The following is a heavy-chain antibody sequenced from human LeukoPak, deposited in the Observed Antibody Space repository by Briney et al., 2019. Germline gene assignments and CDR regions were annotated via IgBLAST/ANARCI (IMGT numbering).Heavy chain of an antibody. Sequence: ASVKVSCKASGYTFTSYAMNWVRQAPGQGFEWMGWINTNTGNPTYAQGFTGRFVFSLDTSVSTAYLQISSLRAEDTAVYYCARGPYYYDSSGYYSGDFDYWGQGTLVTVSS. D-gene: IGHD3-22*01. CDR3: ARGPYYYDSSGYYSGDFDY. V-gene: IGHV7-4-1*02. J-gene: IGHJ4*02. CDR1: GYTFTSYA. CDR2: INTNTGNP.